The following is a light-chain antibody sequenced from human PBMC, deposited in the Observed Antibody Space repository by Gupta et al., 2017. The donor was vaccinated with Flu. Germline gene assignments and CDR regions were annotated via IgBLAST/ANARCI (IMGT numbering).Light chain of an antibody. V-gene: IGKV1-8*01. CDR2: AAS. CDR3: QQYYDYPHT. CDR1: QRINTY. J-gene: IGKJ2*01. Sequence: ASRLTQSPSSLSASTADRVTITCRASQRINTYLAWYQQQPGKAPTLLIYAASTSQSGVPSRFSGSGSGTDFTLTISRLQSEDVATYYCQQYYDYPHTFGQGTKLAI.